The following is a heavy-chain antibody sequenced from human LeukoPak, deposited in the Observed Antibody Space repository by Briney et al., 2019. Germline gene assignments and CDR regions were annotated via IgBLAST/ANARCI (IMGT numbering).Heavy chain of an antibody. CDR1: GYTFTSYA. D-gene: IGHD3-10*01. CDR2: INAGNGNT. V-gene: IGHV1-3*01. CDR3: ARVGYHGSGSYSPY. J-gene: IGHJ4*02. Sequence: ASVKVSCKASGYTFTSYAMHWVRQAPGQRLEWMGWINAGNGNTKYSQKFQGRVTMTRDTSISTAYMELSRLRSDDTAVYYCARVGYHGSGSYSPYWGQGTLVTVSS.